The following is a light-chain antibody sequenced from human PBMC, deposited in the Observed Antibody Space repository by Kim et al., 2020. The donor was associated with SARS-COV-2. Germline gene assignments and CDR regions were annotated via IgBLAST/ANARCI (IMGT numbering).Light chain of an antibody. V-gene: IGLV1-44*01. CDR2: DNF. CDR1: SSNIGRNA. J-gene: IGLJ3*02. Sequence: GQRVTMSCSGSSSNIGRNAVSWYQQLPGSAPKLLIYDNFKRPSGLPDRFSGSKSGTSASLAISGLQSEDEADYYCAARDDSLDIWMFGGGTQLTVL. CDR3: AARDDSLDIWM.